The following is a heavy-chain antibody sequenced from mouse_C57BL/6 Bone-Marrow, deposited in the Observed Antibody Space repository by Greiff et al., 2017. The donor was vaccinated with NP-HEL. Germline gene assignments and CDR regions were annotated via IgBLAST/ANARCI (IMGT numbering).Heavy chain of an antibody. CDR2: IRLKSDNYAT. V-gene: IGHV6-3*01. J-gene: IGHJ3*01. CDR3: TGLHYSNSFAY. CDR1: GFTLSNYW. D-gene: IGHD2-5*01. Sequence: EVKVVESGGGLVQPGGSMKLSCVASGFTLSNYWMNWVRQSPEKGLEWVAQIRLKSDNYATHYAESVKGRFTISRDDSKSSVYLQMNNLRAEDTGIYYCTGLHYSNSFAYWGQGTLVTVSA.